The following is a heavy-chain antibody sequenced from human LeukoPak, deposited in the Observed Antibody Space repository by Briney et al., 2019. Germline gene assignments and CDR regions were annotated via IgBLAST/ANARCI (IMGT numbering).Heavy chain of an antibody. D-gene: IGHD2-15*01. CDR3: ARDNCSGGSCFFRRGDNWFDP. CDR2: IYYSGST. J-gene: IGHJ5*02. V-gene: IGHV4-59*12. CDR1: GGSISSYY. Sequence: SETLSLTCTVSGGSISSYYWSWIRQPPGKGLEWIGSIYYSGSTYYNPSLKSRVTISVDTSKNQFSLKLSSVTAADTAVYYCARDNCSGGSCFFRRGDNWFDPWGQGTLVTVSS.